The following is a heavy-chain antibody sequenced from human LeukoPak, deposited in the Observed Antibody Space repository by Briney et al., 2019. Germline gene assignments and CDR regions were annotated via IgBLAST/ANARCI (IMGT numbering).Heavy chain of an antibody. CDR1: GYTFTSYD. Sequence: GASVKVSCKASGYTFTSYDINWVRQAIGQGLEWMGWMNPNSGNTGYAQKFQGRVTITRNTSISTAYMELSSLRSEDTAVYYCARAYDILTGYDYMDVWGKGTTVTVSS. CDR3: ARAYDILTGYDYMDV. D-gene: IGHD3-9*01. V-gene: IGHV1-8*03. J-gene: IGHJ6*03. CDR2: MNPNSGNT.